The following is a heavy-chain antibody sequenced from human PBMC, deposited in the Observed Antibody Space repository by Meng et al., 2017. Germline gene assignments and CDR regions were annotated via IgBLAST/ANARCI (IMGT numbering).Heavy chain of an antibody. J-gene: IGHJ4*02. CDR1: GYTFSTNV. CDR3: ARAHSSGWYSFFDY. Sequence: QVQVVSSGGGLKEPGALVKVSCKASGYTFSTNVMNWVRQAPGQGLEWMGWIHTKTGKPTYAQGFTGRLAFSLDTSASTAFLQINSLKAEDTAVYYCARAHSSGWYSFFDYWGQGTLVTVSS. CDR2: IHTKTGKP. D-gene: IGHD6-19*01. V-gene: IGHV7-4-1*02.